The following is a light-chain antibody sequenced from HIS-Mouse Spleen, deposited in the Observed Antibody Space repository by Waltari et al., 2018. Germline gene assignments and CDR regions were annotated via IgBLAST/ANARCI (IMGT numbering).Light chain of an antibody. V-gene: IGLV2-23*01. J-gene: IGLJ3*02. CDR1: SSDVWSSNL. CDR2: EGS. CDR3: CSYAGSSTWV. Sequence: QSALTQPASVSGSPGQSITISCTGTSSDVWSSNLVSWYQQHPGKAPKPMIYEGSKRPSGVSNRFSGSKSGNTASLTISGLQAEDEADYYCCSYAGSSTWVFGGGTKLTVL.